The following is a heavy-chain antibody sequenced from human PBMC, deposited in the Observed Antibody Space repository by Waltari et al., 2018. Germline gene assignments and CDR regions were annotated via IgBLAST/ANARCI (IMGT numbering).Heavy chain of an antibody. V-gene: IGHV1-69*09. CDR2: IIPILGIA. D-gene: IGHD3-10*01. Sequence: QVQLVQSGAEVKKPGSSVKVSCKASGGNFSSYAISWVRQAPGQGLEWMGRIIPILGIANYAQKFQGRVTITADKSTSTAYMELSSLRSEDTAVYYCAREVKTYYYGSGSYLDYWGQGTLVTVSS. J-gene: IGHJ4*02. CDR1: GGNFSSYA. CDR3: AREVKTYYYGSGSYLDY.